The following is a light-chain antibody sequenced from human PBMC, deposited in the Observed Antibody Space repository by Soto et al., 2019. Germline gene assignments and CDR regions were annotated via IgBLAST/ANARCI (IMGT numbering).Light chain of an antibody. Sequence: EIVMTQSPATLSVSPGERATLSCRASQSVSSNLAWYKQKPGQAPRLLIYGASTRATGIPARFSGSGSGTEFTLTISSLQSEDFAVYYCQQYNNWSTFGGGTKVEIK. V-gene: IGKV3-15*01. CDR3: QQYNNWST. CDR1: QSVSSN. CDR2: GAS. J-gene: IGKJ4*01.